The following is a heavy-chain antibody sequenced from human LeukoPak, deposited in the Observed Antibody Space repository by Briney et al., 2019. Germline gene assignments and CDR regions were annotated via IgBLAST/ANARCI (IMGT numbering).Heavy chain of an antibody. D-gene: IGHD1-26*01. CDR2: ISYDGSNK. J-gene: IGHJ4*02. CDR3: AKDLVGATQFDY. V-gene: IGHV3-30*18. CDR1: GFTFSSYG. Sequence: GGSLRLSCAASGFTFSSYGTHWVRQAPGKGLEWVAVISYDGSNKYYADSVKGRFTISRDNSKNTLYLQMNSLRAEDTAVYYCAKDLVGATQFDYWGQGTLVTVSS.